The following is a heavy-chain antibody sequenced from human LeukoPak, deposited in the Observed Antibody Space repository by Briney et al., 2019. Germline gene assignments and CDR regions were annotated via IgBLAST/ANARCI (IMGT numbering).Heavy chain of an antibody. CDR1: GFSLSTSGVG. CDR2: IYWDDDK. V-gene: IGHV2-5*02. D-gene: IGHD3-9*01. J-gene: IGHJ4*02. CDR3: AREYYDILA. Sequence: SGPTLVKPTQTLTLTCTFSGFSLSTSGVGVGWIRQPPGKALEWLALIYWDDDKRYSPSLKSRLTITKDTSKNQVVLTMTNMDPVETAKYYCAREYYDILAWGQGTLVTVSS.